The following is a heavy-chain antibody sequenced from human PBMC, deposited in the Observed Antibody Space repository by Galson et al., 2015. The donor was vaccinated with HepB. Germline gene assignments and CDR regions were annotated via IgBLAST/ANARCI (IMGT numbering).Heavy chain of an antibody. V-gene: IGHV3-23*01. D-gene: IGHD3-10*01. J-gene: IGHJ4*02. CDR3: AKDIGVSLVRGVGDY. CDR2: ISGSGGST. Sequence: SLRLSCAASGFTFSSYAMNWVRQAPGTGLEWVSSISGSGGSTYYADSVKGRFTISRDNSKNTLFLQMNSLRAEDTAVYYCAKDIGVSLVRGVGDYWGQGTLVTVSS. CDR1: GFTFSSYA.